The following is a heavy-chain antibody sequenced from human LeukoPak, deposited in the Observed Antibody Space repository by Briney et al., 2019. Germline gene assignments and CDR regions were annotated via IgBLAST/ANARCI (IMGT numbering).Heavy chain of an antibody. J-gene: IGHJ4*02. V-gene: IGHV3-7*01. Sequence: GGSLRLSCAASGFAFRSYWMSWVRQAPGKGLEWLANIKHDGKEINYVDFVNGRFTFASENAQNSLQLQMYSLRVEDTAVYSCARDWPQTWIQDYFNFWGQGTPVTVSS. CDR3: ARDWPQTWIQDYFNF. CDR1: GFAFRSYW. D-gene: IGHD5-18*01. CDR2: IKHDGKEI.